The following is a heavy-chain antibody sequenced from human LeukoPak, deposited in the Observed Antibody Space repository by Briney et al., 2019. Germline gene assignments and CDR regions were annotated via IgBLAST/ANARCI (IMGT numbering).Heavy chain of an antibody. CDR3: ARELDY. J-gene: IGHJ4*02. V-gene: IGHV3-9*01. Sequence: PGRSLRLSCAASGFTFDDYAMHWVRQAPGKGLEWVSGISWNSGSIGYADSVKGRFTISRDNAKNSLYLQMNSLRAEDTAVYYCARELDYWGQGALVTVSS. CDR2: ISWNSGSI. CDR1: GFTFDDYA.